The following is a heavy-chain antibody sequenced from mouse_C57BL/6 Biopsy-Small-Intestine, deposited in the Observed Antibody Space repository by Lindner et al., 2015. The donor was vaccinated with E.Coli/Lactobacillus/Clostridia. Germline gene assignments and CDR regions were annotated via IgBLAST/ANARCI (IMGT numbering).Heavy chain of an antibody. Sequence: SVKVSCKASSYNFTDYYMHWVRQAPGQGLEWMGWINPNSGDTEYAEKFQARVTVTRDTSISTVYMELNRLTSDDTAVYYCTREGCSSRGCQYKWGWFDPWGQGTLVTVSS. J-gene: IGHJ4*01. CDR2: INPNSGDT. V-gene: IGHV1-72*04. CDR3: TREGCSSRGCQYKWGWFDP. CDR1: SYNFTDYY. D-gene: IGHD3-3*01.